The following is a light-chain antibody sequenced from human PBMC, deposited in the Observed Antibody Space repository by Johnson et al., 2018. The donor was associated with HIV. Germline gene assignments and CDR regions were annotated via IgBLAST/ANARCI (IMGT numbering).Light chain of an antibody. CDR3: GTWDSSLSAYV. V-gene: IGLV1-51*02. J-gene: IGLJ1*01. CDR1: SSKIGNNY. Sequence: QPVLTQPPSVSAAPGQKVTISCSGSSSKIGNNYVSWYQQLPGTAPKLLIYENNKRPSGIPDRFSGSKSGTSATLGITGLQTGDEADYYCGTWDSSLSAYVLGTVTKVTVL. CDR2: ENN.